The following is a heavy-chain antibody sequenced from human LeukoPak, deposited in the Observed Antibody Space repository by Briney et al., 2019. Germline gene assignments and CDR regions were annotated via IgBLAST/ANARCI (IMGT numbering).Heavy chain of an antibody. D-gene: IGHD1-26*01. CDR1: GDSMSDYF. Sequence: PSETLSLTCTVSGDSMSDYFWTWIRQPPGKGLEWIGYIYYTGSTSYNPSLKSRVTMSLDASKNQFSLELNSVTPADTAVYYCARGGNYWPQWWFDPWGRGTLVSVSS. J-gene: IGHJ5*02. CDR3: ARGGNYWPQWWFDP. V-gene: IGHV4-59*01. CDR2: IYYTGST.